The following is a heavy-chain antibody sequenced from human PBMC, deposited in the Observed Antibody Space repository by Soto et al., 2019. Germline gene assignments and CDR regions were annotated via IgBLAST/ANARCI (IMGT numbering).Heavy chain of an antibody. CDR1: GGSISSSSYY. D-gene: IGHD6-19*01. V-gene: IGHV4-39*01. CDR3: ARHKGGYSVRSSLSWFDP. CDR2: IYYSGST. J-gene: IGHJ5*02. Sequence: SETLSLTCTVSGGSISSSSYYWGWIRQPPGKGLEWIGSIYYSGSTYYNPSLKSRVTISVDTPKNQFSLKLSSVTAADTALYYCARHKGGYSVRSSLSWFDPWGQGTLVTVSS.